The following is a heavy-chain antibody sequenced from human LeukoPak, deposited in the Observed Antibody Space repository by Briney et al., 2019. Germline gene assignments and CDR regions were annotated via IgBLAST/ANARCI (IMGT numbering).Heavy chain of an antibody. CDR1: GYSFTNYW. J-gene: IGHJ3*02. D-gene: IGHD1-7*01. CDR2: IYPGDSDT. CDR3: ARCFFQLELLPNTFDI. V-gene: IGHV5-51*01. Sequence: GESLKISCKGSGYSFTNYWIGWVRQMPGKGLEWMGIIYPGDSDTRYSPSFQGQVTISADKSISTAYLQWSSLKASDTAMYYCARCFFQLELLPNTFDIWGQGTMVTVSS.